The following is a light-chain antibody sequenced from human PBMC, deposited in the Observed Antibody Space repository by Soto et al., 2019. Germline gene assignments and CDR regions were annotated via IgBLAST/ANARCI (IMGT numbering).Light chain of an antibody. CDR3: QQSYSTPT. J-gene: IGKJ5*01. CDR1: QSISSY. V-gene: IGKV1-39*01. Sequence: DIQMTQSPSSLSASVGDRVTITCRASQSISSYLNWYQQKPGKAPKLLIYAASSLQSGVPSRFSGSGYGTDFTLTISSLQPEDFATYYCQQSYSTPTFGQGTRLAIK. CDR2: AAS.